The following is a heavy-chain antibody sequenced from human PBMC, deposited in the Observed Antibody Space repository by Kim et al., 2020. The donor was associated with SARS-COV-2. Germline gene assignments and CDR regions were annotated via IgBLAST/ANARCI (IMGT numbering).Heavy chain of an antibody. CDR3: AREALGRFGFCMDV. CDR1: GYTFTSYA. J-gene: IGHJ6*02. D-gene: IGHD3-10*01. CDR2: INTNTGNP. Sequence: ASVKVSCKDSGYTFTSYAMNWVRQAPGQGLEWMGWINTNTGNPTYAQGFTGRFVFSLDTSVSTAYLQISSLKAEDTAVYYCAREALGRFGFCMDVWGQGTTVTVSS. V-gene: IGHV7-4-1*02.